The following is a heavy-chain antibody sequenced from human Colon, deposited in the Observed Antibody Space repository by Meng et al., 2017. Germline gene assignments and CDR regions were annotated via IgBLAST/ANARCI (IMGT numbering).Heavy chain of an antibody. CDR3: ARVPFYYDRSGFYLDS. V-gene: IGHV1-2*06. CDR2: INPNTGGT. D-gene: IGHD3-22*01. CDR1: GYSFIGYH. J-gene: IGHJ4*02. Sequence: QVQLVQSGAEVKNPGASVKVYCKASGYSFIGYHLHWVRQAPGQGLEWGGRINPNTGGTNYAQKFQGRVTLTSDTSMSIAYMEMSSLISDDTAVYYCARVPFYYDRSGFYLDSWGQGTLVTVSS.